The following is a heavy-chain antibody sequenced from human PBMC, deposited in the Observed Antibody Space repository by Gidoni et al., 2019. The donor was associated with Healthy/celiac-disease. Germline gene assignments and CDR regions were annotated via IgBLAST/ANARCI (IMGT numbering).Heavy chain of an antibody. V-gene: IGHV1-69*09. CDR1: GGTFSSYA. D-gene: IGHD5-12*01. CDR3: ARDQGGYSGYGPFDY. Sequence: QVQLVQSGAEVKKHGSSVKVSCKASGGTFSSYAISWVRQAPGQGLEWMGRIIPNLGIANHAQKFQGRVTINADKSTSTAYMELSSLSSEDTAVYYCARDQGGYSGYGPFDYWGQGTLVTVSS. CDR2: IIPNLGIA. J-gene: IGHJ4*02.